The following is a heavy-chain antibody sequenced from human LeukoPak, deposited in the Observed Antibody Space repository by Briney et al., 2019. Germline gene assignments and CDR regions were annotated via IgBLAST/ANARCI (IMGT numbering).Heavy chain of an antibody. CDR3: ARQTGSGLFILP. CDR2: IYYSGNT. D-gene: IGHD3/OR15-3a*01. CDR1: GVSISSSNSY. J-gene: IGHJ4*02. Sequence: PSETLSLTCTVSGVSISSSNSYWGWIRQPPGTGLEWIGSIYYSGNTYYNASLKSQVSISIDTSKIQFSLKLTSVTAADTAVYYCARQTGSGLFILPGGQGTLVTVSS. V-gene: IGHV4-39*01.